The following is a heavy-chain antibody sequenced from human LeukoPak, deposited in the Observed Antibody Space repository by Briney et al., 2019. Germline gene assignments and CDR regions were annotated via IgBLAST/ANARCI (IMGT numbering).Heavy chain of an antibody. V-gene: IGHV3-66*01. J-gene: IGHJ4*02. Sequence: GGSLRLSCAASGFTFSRYALHWVRQAPGKGLEWVSVIYSGGSTYYADSVKGRFTISRDNSKNTLYLQMNSLRAEDTAVYYCARAFPYYYGSGSYHLDYWGQGTLVTVSS. D-gene: IGHD3-10*01. CDR1: GFTFSRYA. CDR2: IYSGGST. CDR3: ARAFPYYYGSGSYHLDY.